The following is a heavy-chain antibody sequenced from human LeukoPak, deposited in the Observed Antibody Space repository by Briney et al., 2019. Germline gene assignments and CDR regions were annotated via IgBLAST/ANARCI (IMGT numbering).Heavy chain of an antibody. CDR2: ISGNGNKT. CDR1: GFTFRSFA. D-gene: IGHD3-3*01. V-gene: IGHV3-23*01. J-gene: IGHJ4*02. Sequence: GGSLGLSCAASGFTFRSFALNWVRQSPGKGLEWVSLISGNGNKTYYANSVKGRFTITRDNSKNIMYLEMNSLRADDTAVYYCAKLPVTYDFWSGHYAFDTWGQGTPLTVSS. CDR3: AKLPVTYDFWSGHYAFDT.